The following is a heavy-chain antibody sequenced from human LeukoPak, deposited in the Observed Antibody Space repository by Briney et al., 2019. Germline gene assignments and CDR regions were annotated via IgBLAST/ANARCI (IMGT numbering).Heavy chain of an antibody. CDR2: IRYDVSNK. J-gene: IGHJ6*03. CDR3: AKRRGLELLYYYYMDV. Sequence: GGSLRLSCAASGFTFSSYGMHWVRQAPGKGLEWAAFIRYDVSNKYYADSVKGRFTISRDNSKNTLYLQMNSLRAEDTAVYYCAKRRGLELLYYYYMDVWGKGTTVTVSS. CDR1: GFTFSSYG. D-gene: IGHD1-7*01. V-gene: IGHV3-30*02.